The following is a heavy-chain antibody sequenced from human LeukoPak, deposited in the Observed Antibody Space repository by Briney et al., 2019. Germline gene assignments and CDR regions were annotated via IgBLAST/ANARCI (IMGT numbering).Heavy chain of an antibody. J-gene: IGHJ4*02. CDR1: GLTFISYS. CDR2: ISNSSPNI. V-gene: IGHV3-21*01. D-gene: IGHD3-22*01. CDR3: ARALHDSSGYYFDY. Sequence: GGSLRLSCAASGLTFISYSMNWVRQAPGKGLEWVSSISNSSPNIYYADSVKGRFTISSDSAKHSLFLQMNNLRAEDTAVYYCARALHDSSGYYFDYWGQGTLVTFSS.